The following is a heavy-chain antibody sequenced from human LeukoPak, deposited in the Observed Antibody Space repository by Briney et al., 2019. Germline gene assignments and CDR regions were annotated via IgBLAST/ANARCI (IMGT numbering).Heavy chain of an antibody. CDR2: ISAYNGNT. CDR3: ARDYAPPPYYDFWSGYSLWFDP. CDR1: GYTFTSYG. V-gene: IGHV1-18*01. J-gene: IGHJ5*02. D-gene: IGHD3-3*01. Sequence: GASVKVSCKASGYTFTSYGISWVRQAPGQGLEWMGWISAYNGNTNYAQKLQGRVTMTTDTSTRTAYMELRSLRSDDTAVYYCARDYAPPPYYDFWSGYSLWFDPWGQGTLVTVSS.